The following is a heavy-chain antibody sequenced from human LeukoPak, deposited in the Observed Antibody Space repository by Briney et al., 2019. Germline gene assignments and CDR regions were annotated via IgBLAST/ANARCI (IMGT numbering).Heavy chain of an antibody. D-gene: IGHD5-18*01. Sequence: ASVKVSCKASGYTFTSYGISWVRQAPGQGLEWMGWISAYNGNTNYAQKLQGRVTMTTDTSTSTAYMELRSLRSDDTAVYYCATAAMVSPRSLYYYYGMDVWGQGTTVTVSS. CDR2: ISAYNGNT. CDR1: GYTFTSYG. J-gene: IGHJ6*02. V-gene: IGHV1-18*01. CDR3: ATAAMVSPRSLYYYYGMDV.